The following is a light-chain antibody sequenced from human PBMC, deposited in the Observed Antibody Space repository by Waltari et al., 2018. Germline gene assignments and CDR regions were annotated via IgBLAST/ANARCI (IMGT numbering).Light chain of an antibody. V-gene: IGKV1-5*03. CDR2: KAS. Sequence: DIQMTQSPPPLSPSVGDRVTIPCRASQSISNWLAWYQQKPGKAPILLIYKASILKSGVPSRFSGSGSGTQFTLTISSLQPGDFATYYCQQYNTYSSFGQGTKLEIK. J-gene: IGKJ2*01. CDR1: QSISNW. CDR3: QQYNTYSS.